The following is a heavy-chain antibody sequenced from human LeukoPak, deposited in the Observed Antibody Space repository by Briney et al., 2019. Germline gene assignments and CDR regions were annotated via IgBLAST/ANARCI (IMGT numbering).Heavy chain of an antibody. J-gene: IGHJ4*02. CDR2: FSDNIRDM. V-gene: IGHV3-21*01. CDR1: GFTFNSYN. CDR3: AREGGAEDFDH. D-gene: IGHD2-15*01. Sequence: GGSLRLSCAASGFTFNSYNMNWVRHALGKGLEWVSPFSDNIRDMYYAYTVKGRYNISRDNAKISLYLQMTSLRAEDTAVYYCAREGGAEDFDHWGQGTLVTVSS.